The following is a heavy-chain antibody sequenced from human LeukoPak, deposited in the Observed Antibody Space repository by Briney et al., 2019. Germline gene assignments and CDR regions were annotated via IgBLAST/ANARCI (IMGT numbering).Heavy chain of an antibody. V-gene: IGHV3-43D*04. J-gene: IGHJ4*02. Sequence: GGSLRLSCAASGFTFDDYAMHWVCQGPGKGLEWVSLISWDGGSTYYADSVKGRFTISRDNNKNSLYLQMNSLRAEDTALYYCAKDGSSGSYYADYWGQGTLVTVSS. CDR2: ISWDGGST. CDR3: AKDGSSGSYYADY. CDR1: GFTFDDYA. D-gene: IGHD1-26*01.